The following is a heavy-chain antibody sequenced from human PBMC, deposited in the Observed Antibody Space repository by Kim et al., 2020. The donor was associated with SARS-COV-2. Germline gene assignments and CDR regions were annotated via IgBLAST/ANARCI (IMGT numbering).Heavy chain of an antibody. J-gene: IGHJ4*02. Sequence: ADSVKVRFTISRDNSKNTLYLQMNSLRAEDTAVYYCANPYGSGSFDMEPNWGQGTLVTVSS. V-gene: IGHV3-23*01. CDR3: ANPYGSGSFDMEPN. D-gene: IGHD3-10*01.